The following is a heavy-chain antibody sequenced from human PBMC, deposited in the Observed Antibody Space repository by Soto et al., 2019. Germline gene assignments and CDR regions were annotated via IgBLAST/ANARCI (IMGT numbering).Heavy chain of an antibody. Sequence: QVQLVQSGAEVKKPGSSVKVSCKASGGTFSSYAISWVRQAPGQGLEWMGGIIPIFGTANYAQKFQGRVTITADESTSTAYMERSSLRSEDTAVYYCASAVLLWFGESPLGGMDVWGQGTTVTVSS. CDR1: GGTFSSYA. V-gene: IGHV1-69*01. CDR3: ASAVLLWFGESPLGGMDV. J-gene: IGHJ6*02. D-gene: IGHD3-10*01. CDR2: IIPIFGTA.